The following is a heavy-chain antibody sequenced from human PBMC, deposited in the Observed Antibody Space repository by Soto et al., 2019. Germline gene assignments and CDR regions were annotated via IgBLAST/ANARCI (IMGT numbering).Heavy chain of an antibody. J-gene: IGHJ4*02. CDR2: INAGNGNT. V-gene: IGHV1-3*01. Sequence: ASVKVSCKASGYTFTSYAMHWVRQAPGQRLEWMGWINAGNGNTKYSQKFQGRVTMTRDTSTSTAYMELRSLRSDDTAVYYCASVRSYNYYDSSGYSHIFDYWGQGTLVTVSS. CDR1: GYTFTSYA. D-gene: IGHD3-22*01. CDR3: ASVRSYNYYDSSGYSHIFDY.